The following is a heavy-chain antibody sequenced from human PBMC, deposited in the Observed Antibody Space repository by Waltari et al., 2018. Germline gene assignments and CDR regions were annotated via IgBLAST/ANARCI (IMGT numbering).Heavy chain of an antibody. D-gene: IGHD3-22*01. Sequence: EVKLVESGGGLVQPGRSLRLSCAASGFFEDYAMHWVRQAPGKGLGWVSGSTWNSGSVVYADSVKGRFTIARDTAKRSLYLQMNSLRPEDTALYYCEKDLESNGYYTGGIDYWGQGTLVTVSS. CDR3: EKDLESNGYYTGGIDY. CDR2: STWNSGSV. J-gene: IGHJ4*02. CDR1: GFFEDYA. V-gene: IGHV3-9*01.